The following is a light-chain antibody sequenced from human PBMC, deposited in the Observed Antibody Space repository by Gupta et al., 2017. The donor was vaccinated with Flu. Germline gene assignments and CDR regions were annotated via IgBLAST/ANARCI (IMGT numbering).Light chain of an antibody. CDR2: SAS. CDR1: RDISDS. CDR3: QASADSGPWT. Sequence: SSLSASIGDRVSISCRASRDISDSLDWYKQKPGKAPELLIYSASTWRAGVPSRFSGSRYGTDFTLTINSRQPEDVAAYYCQASADSGPWTFGQGTRV. V-gene: IGKV1-27*01. J-gene: IGKJ1*01.